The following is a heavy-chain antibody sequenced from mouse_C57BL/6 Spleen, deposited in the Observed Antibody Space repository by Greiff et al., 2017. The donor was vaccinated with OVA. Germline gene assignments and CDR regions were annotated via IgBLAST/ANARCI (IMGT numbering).Heavy chain of an antibody. D-gene: IGHD2-1*01. CDR1: GYTFTSYW. V-gene: IGHV1-72*01. Sequence: VQLQQPGAELVKPGASVKLSCKASGYTFTSYWMHWVKQRPGRGLEWIGRIDPKSGGTKYNEKFKGKATLTVDKPSSTAYMQLSSLTSEDSAVYYCARGDLLWYFDVWGTGTTVTVSS. CDR2: IDPKSGGT. CDR3: ARGDLLWYFDV. J-gene: IGHJ1*03.